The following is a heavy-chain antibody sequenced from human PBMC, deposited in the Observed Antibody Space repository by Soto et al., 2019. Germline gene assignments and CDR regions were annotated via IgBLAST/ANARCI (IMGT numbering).Heavy chain of an antibody. CDR3: TTVFDF. Sequence: ELHLVESGGAVVQPGGSLRLSCAASRFTFTNYWMHWVRQVPGEGLVWVSRIDTDGRGTSYADSVKGRFTISRDNAKNTVYLQMNNLRAEDTAVYYCTTVFDFWGQGIPVTVSS. CDR1: RFTFTNYW. V-gene: IGHV3-74*01. D-gene: IGHD1-1*01. CDR2: IDTDGRGT. J-gene: IGHJ4*02.